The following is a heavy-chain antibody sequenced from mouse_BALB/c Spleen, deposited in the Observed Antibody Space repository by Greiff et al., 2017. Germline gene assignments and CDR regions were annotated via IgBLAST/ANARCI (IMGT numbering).Heavy chain of an antibody. CDR1: GFSLTSYD. J-gene: IGHJ4*01. V-gene: IGHV2-9-2*01. D-gene: IGHD1-1*01. CDR2: IWTGGGT. Sequence: QVQLKESGPGLVAPSQSLSITCTVSGFSLTSYDISWIRQPPGKGLEWLGVIWTGGGTNYNSAFMSRLSISKDNSKSQVFLKMNSLQTDDTAIYYCVRDYYLYAMDYWGQGTSVTVSS. CDR3: VRDYYLYAMDY.